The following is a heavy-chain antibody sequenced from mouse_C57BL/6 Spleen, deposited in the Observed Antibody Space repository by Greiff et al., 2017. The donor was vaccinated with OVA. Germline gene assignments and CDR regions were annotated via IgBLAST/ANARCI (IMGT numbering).Heavy chain of an antibody. CDR3: ARGTTVVATDYAMDD. CDR1: GYAFSSYW. J-gene: IGHJ4*01. CDR2: IYPGDGDT. D-gene: IGHD1-1*01. Sequence: VQLVESGAELVKPGASVKISCKASGYAFSSYWMNWVKQRPGKGLEWIGQIYPGDGDTNYNGKFKGKATLTADKSSSTAYMQLSSLTSEDSAVYFCARGTTVVATDYAMDDWGQGTSVTVSS. V-gene: IGHV1-80*01.